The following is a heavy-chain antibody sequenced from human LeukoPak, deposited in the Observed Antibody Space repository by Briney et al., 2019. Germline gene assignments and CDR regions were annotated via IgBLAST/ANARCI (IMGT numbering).Heavy chain of an antibody. CDR2: IIPIFGTA. Sequence: GASVKVSCKASGYTFTNFAISWVRQAPGQGLEWMGGIIPIFGTANYAQRFQGRVTITADESTSTAYMELSSLRSEDTAVYYCARGNRRYCSSTSCFNWFDPWGQGTLVTVSS. CDR3: ARGNRRYCSSTSCFNWFDP. CDR1: GYTFTNFA. D-gene: IGHD2-2*01. V-gene: IGHV1-69*13. J-gene: IGHJ5*02.